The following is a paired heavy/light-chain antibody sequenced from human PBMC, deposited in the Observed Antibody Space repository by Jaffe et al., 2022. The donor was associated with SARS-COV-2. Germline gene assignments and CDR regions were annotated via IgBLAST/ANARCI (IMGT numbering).Heavy chain of an antibody. J-gene: IGHJ1*01. Sequence: QVQLQESGPGLVKPSETLSLTCTVSGYSISSGYYWGWIRQPPGKGLEWIGSIYHSGSTYYNPSLKSRVTISVDTSKNQFSLKLSSVTAADTAVYYCAREDGSGSLREMEDPPFQHWGQGTLVTVSS. CDR2: IYHSGST. D-gene: IGHD3-10*01. V-gene: IGHV4-38-2*02. CDR1: GYSISSGYY. CDR3: AREDGSGSLREMEDPPFQH.
Light chain of an antibody. J-gene: IGKJ5*01. CDR3: QQRSNWPRT. CDR2: DAS. V-gene: IGKV3-11*01. Sequence: EIVLTQSPATLSLSPGERATLSCRASQSVSSYLAWYQQKPGQAPRLLIYDASNRATGIPARFSGSGSGTDFTLTISSLEPEDFAVYYCQQRSNWPRTFGQGTRLEIK. CDR1: QSVSSY.